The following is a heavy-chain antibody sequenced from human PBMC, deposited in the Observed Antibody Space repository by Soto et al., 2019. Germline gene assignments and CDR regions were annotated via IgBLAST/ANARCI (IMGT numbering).Heavy chain of an antibody. CDR1: GYTFTSYA. V-gene: IGHV1-3*01. CDR2: INAGDGNT. J-gene: IGHJ3*02. D-gene: IGHD3-10*01. CDR3: ARHRLGGHDAFDI. Sequence: ASVKVSCKASGYTFTSYAMHWGRQAPGQRLEWMGWINAGDGNTKYSQKFQGRVTITRDTSASTAYMELSSLRSEDTAVYYCARHRLGGHDAFDIWGQGTMVTVSS.